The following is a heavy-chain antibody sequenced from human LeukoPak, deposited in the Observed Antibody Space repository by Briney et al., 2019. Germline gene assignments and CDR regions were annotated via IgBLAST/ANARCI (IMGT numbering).Heavy chain of an antibody. CDR2: IYYSGRT. V-gene: IGHV4-39*01. Sequence: SETLSLTCTVPGGSISSSSYYWGWIRQPPGKGLEWIGRIYYSGRTYYNPSLKIRVTISVDTSKNQFSLKLSSVTAADTAVYYCARPLVYCSGGSCSHAFDIWGQGTMVTVSS. J-gene: IGHJ3*02. CDR3: ARPLVYCSGGSCSHAFDI. CDR1: GGSISSSSYY. D-gene: IGHD2-15*01.